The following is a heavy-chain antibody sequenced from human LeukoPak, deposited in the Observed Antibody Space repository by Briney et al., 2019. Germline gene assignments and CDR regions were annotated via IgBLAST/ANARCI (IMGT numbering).Heavy chain of an antibody. J-gene: IGHJ1*01. D-gene: IGHD4-17*01. Sequence: GRSLRLSCVTSGFRFRNYGMHWVRQAPGKGLEWVSSISGSGGSTYYADSVRGRFTISRDNSKNTLYLQMNSLRVEDTAIYYCAKGDMTTVTPGDFQHWGQGTLVTVSS. CDR1: GFRFRNYG. V-gene: IGHV3-23*01. CDR3: AKGDMTTVTPGDFQH. CDR2: ISGSGGST.